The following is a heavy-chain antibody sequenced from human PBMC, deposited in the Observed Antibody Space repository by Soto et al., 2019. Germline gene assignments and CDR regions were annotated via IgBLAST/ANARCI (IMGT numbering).Heavy chain of an antibody. CDR3: ASYYYDSSGYYYY. J-gene: IGHJ4*02. Sequence: GGSLRLSCAASGFTFSSYGMHWVRQAPGKGLEWVAVIWYDGSNKYYADSVKGRFTISRDNSKNTLYLQMNSLRAEDTAVYYCASYYYDSSGYYYYWGQGTLVTVSS. CDR2: IWYDGSNK. CDR1: GFTFSSYG. V-gene: IGHV3-33*01. D-gene: IGHD3-22*01.